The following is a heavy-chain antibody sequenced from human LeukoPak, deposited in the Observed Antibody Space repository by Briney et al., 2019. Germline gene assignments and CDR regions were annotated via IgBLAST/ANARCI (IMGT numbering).Heavy chain of an antibody. CDR2: IIPIFGTA. J-gene: IGHJ4*02. CDR1: GGTFISYA. V-gene: IGHV1-69*13. CDR3: ARARGNGYFDY. Sequence: ASVKVSCKASGGTFISYAISWVRQAPGQGLEWMGGIIPIFGTANYAQKLQGRVTITADESTSTAYMELSSLRSEDTAVYYCARARGNGYFDYWGQGTLVTVSS. D-gene: IGHD4-23*01.